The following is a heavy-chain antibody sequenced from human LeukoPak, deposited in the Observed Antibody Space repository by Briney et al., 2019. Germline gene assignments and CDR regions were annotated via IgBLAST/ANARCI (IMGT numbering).Heavy chain of an antibody. Sequence: GGSLRLSCAASGFTFSNYAMSWGRQAPGKGLEWVSTITSGGVTKYYADSVKGRFTISRDNSKNTLYLQMNSLRAEDTAVYYCAKSPDYDFWSGLYYFDYWGQGTLVTVSS. V-gene: IGHV3-23*01. CDR2: ITSGGVTK. D-gene: IGHD3-3*01. J-gene: IGHJ4*02. CDR1: GFTFSNYA. CDR3: AKSPDYDFWSGLYYFDY.